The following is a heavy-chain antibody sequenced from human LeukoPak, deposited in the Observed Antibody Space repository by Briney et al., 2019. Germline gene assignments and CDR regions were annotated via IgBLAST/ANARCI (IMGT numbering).Heavy chain of an antibody. CDR1: GFTFSSYA. J-gene: IGHJ4*02. CDR2: ISSSSSYI. D-gene: IGHD2-15*01. Sequence: PGGSLRLSCAASGFTFSSYAMSWVRQAPGKGLEWVSSISSSSSYIYYADSVKGRFTISRDNAKNSLYLQMNSLRAEDTAVYSCARDSNHRYCSGGSCSIFDYWGQGTLVTVSS. CDR3: ARDSNHRYCSGGSCSIFDY. V-gene: IGHV3-21*01.